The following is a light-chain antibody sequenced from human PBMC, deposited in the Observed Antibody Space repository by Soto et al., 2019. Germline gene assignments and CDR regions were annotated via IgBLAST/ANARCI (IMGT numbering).Light chain of an antibody. J-gene: IGKJ1*01. Sequence: DIVMTQSPVTLSVSPGDRATLSCRASQSVGHNLAWFQQKPGQAPRLLIYGASAGATGIPDRLSGSGFGTEFTLTISSLQSEDLAVYDCQQYNNWPRTFGQGTKVEMK. CDR1: QSVGHN. V-gene: IGKV3-15*01. CDR2: GAS. CDR3: QQYNNWPRT.